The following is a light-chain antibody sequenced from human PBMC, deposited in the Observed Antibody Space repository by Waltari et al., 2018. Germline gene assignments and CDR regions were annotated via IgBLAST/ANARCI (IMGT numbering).Light chain of an antibody. V-gene: IGLV3-21*04. CDR3: QVWDSSSDHNV. J-gene: IGLJ6*01. Sequence: SYVLTQPPSVSVAPGKTARITCGGNNIGSKSVHWYQQKPGQAPVLVIYYDSDRPSGIPERFSGSNSGNTATLTIGRVEAGDEADYYCQVWDSSSDHNVFGSGTKVTVL. CDR2: YDS. CDR1: NIGSKS.